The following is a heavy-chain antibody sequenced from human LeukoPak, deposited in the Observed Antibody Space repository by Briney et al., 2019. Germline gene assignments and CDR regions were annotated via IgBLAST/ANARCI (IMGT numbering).Heavy chain of an antibody. CDR1: GYTFTSYD. V-gene: IGHV1-8*03. CDR3: ARVLAAAGRRDAFDI. Sequence: ASVKVSCKASGYTFTSYDINWVRQATGQGREWMGWMNPNSGNTGYAQKFQGRVTITRNTSISTAYMELSSLRSEDTAVYYCARVLAAAGRRDAFDIWGQGTMVTVSS. CDR2: MNPNSGNT. D-gene: IGHD6-13*01. J-gene: IGHJ3*02.